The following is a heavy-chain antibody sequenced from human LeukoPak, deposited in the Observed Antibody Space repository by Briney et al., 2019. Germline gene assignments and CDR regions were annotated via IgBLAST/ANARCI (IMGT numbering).Heavy chain of an antibody. CDR2: IYHSGST. CDR1: GYSISSGYY. V-gene: IGHV4-38-2*01. CDR3: ARFVVVPAAILY. Sequence: SETLSLTCAVSGYSISSGYYWGWIRQPPGKGLEWIGSIYHSGSTYYNPSLKSRVTISADTSKNQFSLKLSSVTAADTAVYYCARFVVVPAAILYWGQGTLVTVSS. D-gene: IGHD2-2*01. J-gene: IGHJ4*02.